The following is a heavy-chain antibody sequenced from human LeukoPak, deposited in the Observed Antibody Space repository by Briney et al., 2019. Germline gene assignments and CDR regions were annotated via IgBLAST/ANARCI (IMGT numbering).Heavy chain of an antibody. CDR2: IYTSGST. D-gene: IGHD3-22*01. CDR3: AKGSRGGYYASSGYYYYFDY. V-gene: IGHV4-4*07. Sequence: PSETLSLTCTVSGGSISSYYWSWIRQPAGKGLEWIGRIYTSGSTNYNPSLKSRVTMSVDTSKNQFSLKLSTVTAADTAVYYCAKGSRGGYYASSGYYYYFDYWGQGTLVTVSS. J-gene: IGHJ4*02. CDR1: GGSISSYY.